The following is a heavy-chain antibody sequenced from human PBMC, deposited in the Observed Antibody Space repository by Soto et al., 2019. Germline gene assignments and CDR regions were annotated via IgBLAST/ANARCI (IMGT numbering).Heavy chain of an antibody. CDR3: ARHHDS. CDR2: IYYSGST. J-gene: IGHJ4*02. Sequence: QVQLQESGPGRVKPSETLSLTCTVTGGYISSYYWSWIRQPPGKGLEWIGYIYYSGSTNYNPSLKSRVTISVDTSKNQFSLKLSSVTAADTAVYYCARHHDSWGQGTLVTVSS. V-gene: IGHV4-59*08. CDR1: GGYISSYY.